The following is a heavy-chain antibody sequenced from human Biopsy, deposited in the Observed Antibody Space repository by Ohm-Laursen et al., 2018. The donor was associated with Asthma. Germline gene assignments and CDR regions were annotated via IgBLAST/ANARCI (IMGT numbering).Heavy chain of an antibody. Sequence: SLRLSCAASGFSFSNFAIHWVRQAPGKGLEWVAVISFDGSNKYYGDSVKGRFTIARDNSKNTVYLQMNSLRAEDTAVYYCASYEVVTAILPMDVWGQGTTVTVCS. CDR2: ISFDGSNK. CDR3: ASYEVVTAILPMDV. J-gene: IGHJ6*02. D-gene: IGHD2-21*02. V-gene: IGHV3-30*03. CDR1: GFSFSNFA.